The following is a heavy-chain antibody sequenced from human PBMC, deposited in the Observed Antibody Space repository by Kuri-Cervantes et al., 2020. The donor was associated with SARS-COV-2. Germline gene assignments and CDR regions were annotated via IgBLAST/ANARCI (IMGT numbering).Heavy chain of an antibody. Sequence: ASVKVSCKASGYTFTGYYMHWVRQAPGQGLEWMGWINPNSGGTNYAQKFQGRVTMTRDTSISTAYMELSRLRSDDTAVYYCARDQGHYDFWSGYYSSSYWGQGTLVTVSS. CDR3: ARDQGHYDFWSGYYSSSY. V-gene: IGHV1-2*02. J-gene: IGHJ4*02. CDR1: GYTFTGYY. CDR2: INPNSGGT. D-gene: IGHD3-3*01.